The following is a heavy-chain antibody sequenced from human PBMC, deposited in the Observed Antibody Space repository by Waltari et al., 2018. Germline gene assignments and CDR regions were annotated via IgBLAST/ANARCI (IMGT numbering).Heavy chain of an antibody. D-gene: IGHD3-10*01. Sequence: EVQLVESGGGLVQPGRSLRLSCAASGFPFDDYAMNWVRPAPGKGLEWVSGIRWNSGSIGYADSVKGRFTISRDNAKNSLYLQMNSLRAEDMALYYCAKDTADYYGSGSPFDYWGQGTLVTVSS. CDR3: AKDTADYYGSGSPFDY. CDR2: IRWNSGSI. V-gene: IGHV3-9*03. CDR1: GFPFDDYA. J-gene: IGHJ4*02.